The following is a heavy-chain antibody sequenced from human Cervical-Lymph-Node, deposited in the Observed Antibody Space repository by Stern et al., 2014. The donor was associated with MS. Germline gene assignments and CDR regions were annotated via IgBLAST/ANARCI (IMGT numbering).Heavy chain of an antibody. CDR3: ALRRSYNVS. J-gene: IGHJ5*01. CDR2: PIPFFGAT. CDR1: GDTFSSYA. V-gene: IGHV1-69*01. Sequence: VHLVESGSEVKTPGSSVKVSCKPSGDTFSSYALSWVRQARGQGLGWLGGPIPFFGATRCAQKFQGRVTITTEESTGTAFMELSNLTSDDTAVYYWALRRSYNVSWDQGTLISVSS. D-gene: IGHD1-1*01.